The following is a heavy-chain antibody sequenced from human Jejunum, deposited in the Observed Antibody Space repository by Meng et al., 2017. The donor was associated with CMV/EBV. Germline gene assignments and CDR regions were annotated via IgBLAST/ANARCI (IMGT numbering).Heavy chain of an antibody. V-gene: IGHV3-11*01. CDR2: ISSSGSTI. D-gene: IGHD3-22*01. Sequence: GLTFSDYYMSWIRQAPGKGLEWVSYISSSGSTIYYADSVKGRFTISRDNAKNSLYLQMNSLRAEDTAVYYCARTHYYDSSGPLDYWGQGTLVTVSS. J-gene: IGHJ4*02. CDR1: GLTFSDYY. CDR3: ARTHYYDSSGPLDY.